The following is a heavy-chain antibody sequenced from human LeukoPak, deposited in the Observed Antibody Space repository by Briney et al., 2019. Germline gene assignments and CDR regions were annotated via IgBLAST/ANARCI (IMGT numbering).Heavy chain of an antibody. CDR3: AKDPQYYYDSSGYYDY. Sequence: GGSLRLSCAASGFTFIGHNMNWVRQAPGKGLEWVSFVSISSGTIYYADSVKGRFRISRDNAKNTLYLQMNSLRAEDTAVYYCAKDPQYYYDSSGYYDYWGQGTLVTVSS. CDR1: GFTFIGHN. V-gene: IGHV3-48*04. D-gene: IGHD3-22*01. J-gene: IGHJ4*02. CDR2: VSISSGTI.